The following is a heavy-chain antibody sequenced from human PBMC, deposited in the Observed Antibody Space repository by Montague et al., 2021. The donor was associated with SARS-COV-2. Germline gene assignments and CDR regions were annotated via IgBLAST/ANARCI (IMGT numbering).Heavy chain of an antibody. D-gene: IGHD3-10*01. J-gene: IGHJ4*02. CDR1: GGSFRSYS. CDR3: ARDGGFYGSGGYSL. V-gene: IGHV4-4*07. CDR2: IFASGGT. Sequence: SETLSLTCTVSGGSFRSYSWSWIRQPAARGLDWIGRIFASGGTIXSPSLRSRVSMSVDASKNQFSFILTSVTAADTGVYFCARDGGFYGSGGYSLWGQGTLVTVSS.